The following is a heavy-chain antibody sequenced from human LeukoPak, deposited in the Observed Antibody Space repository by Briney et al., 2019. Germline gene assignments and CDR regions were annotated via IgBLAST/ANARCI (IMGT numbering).Heavy chain of an antibody. V-gene: IGHV1-69*13. CDR2: VLPIFGTA. CDR1: GGTFSSYA. J-gene: IGHJ6*02. CDR3: ARAVDYYYYGMDV. Sequence: SVTVSCTASGGTFSSYAISWVGQAPGPGSEWMGGVLPIFGTANYAQKFQGRVTITADESTSTAYMELSSLRSEDTAVYCCARAVDYYYYGMDVWGQGATVTVSS.